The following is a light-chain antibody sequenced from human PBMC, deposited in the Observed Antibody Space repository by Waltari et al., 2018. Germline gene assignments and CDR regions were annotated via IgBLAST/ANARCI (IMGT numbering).Light chain of an antibody. CDR3: CSFASGSTWV. J-gene: IGLJ3*02. CDR2: EGS. CDR1: SSYHGSYNI. V-gene: IGLV2-23*01. Sequence: QSALTQPASVSGSPGQSITISCTGTSSYHGSYNIVSWYQQHPGKAPKVIIYEGSTRPSGVSYRFSGSKSGNTASLTISGLQAEDEADYYCCSFASGSTWVFGGGTKLTVL.